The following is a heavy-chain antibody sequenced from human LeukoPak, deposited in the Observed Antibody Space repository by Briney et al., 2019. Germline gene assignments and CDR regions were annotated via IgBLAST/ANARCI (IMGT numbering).Heavy chain of an antibody. V-gene: IGHV4-59*12. CDR3: ARSKDWDSSGLVDY. J-gene: IGHJ4*02. Sequence: SETLSLTCTVSGGSISSYYWSWIRQPPGKGLEWIGYIYHSGSTYYNPSLKSRVTISVDRSKNQFSLKLSSVTAADTAVYYCARSKDWDSSGLVDYWGQGTLVTVSS. CDR1: GGSISSYY. CDR2: IYHSGST. D-gene: IGHD3-22*01.